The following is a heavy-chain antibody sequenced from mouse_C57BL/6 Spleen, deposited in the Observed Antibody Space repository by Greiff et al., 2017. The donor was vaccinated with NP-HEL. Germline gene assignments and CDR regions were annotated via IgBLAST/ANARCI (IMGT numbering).Heavy chain of an antibody. V-gene: IGHV1-59*01. Sequence: VQLQQPGAELVRPGTSVKLSCKASGYTFTSYWMHWVKQRPGQGLEWIGVIDPSDSYTNYNQKFKGKATLTVDTSSSTAYMQLSSLTSEDSAVYYCARDGGYYGSSPYAMDYWGQGTSVTVSS. D-gene: IGHD1-1*01. J-gene: IGHJ4*01. CDR1: GYTFTSYW. CDR2: IDPSDSYT. CDR3: ARDGGYYGSSPYAMDY.